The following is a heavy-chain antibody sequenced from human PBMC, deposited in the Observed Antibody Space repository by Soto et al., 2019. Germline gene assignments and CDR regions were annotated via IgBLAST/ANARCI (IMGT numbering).Heavy chain of an antibody. CDR3: AKAAYSGSYFDY. V-gene: IGHV3-30*18. Sequence: PGGSLRLSCAASGFTFSSYGMHWVRQAPGKGLEWVAVISYDGSNKYYADSVKGRFTISRDNSKNTPYLQMNSLRAEDTAVYYCAKAAYSGSYFDYWGQGTLVTVSS. D-gene: IGHD1-26*01. CDR1: GFTFSSYG. J-gene: IGHJ4*02. CDR2: ISYDGSNK.